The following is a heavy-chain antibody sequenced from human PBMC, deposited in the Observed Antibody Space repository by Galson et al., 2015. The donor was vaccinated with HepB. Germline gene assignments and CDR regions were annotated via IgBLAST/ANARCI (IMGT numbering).Heavy chain of an antibody. CDR1: GGSINSYY. CDR2: ISYSGST. V-gene: IGHV4-59*08. D-gene: IGHD1-20*01. Sequence: SETLSLTCTVSGGSINSYYWSWIRQPPGKGLEWIGYISYSGSTNYNPSLKSRVTISVDTSKNQFSLRLSSVTAADTAVYYCARHAVRRLRQYNFAEYFQHWGQGTLVTVSS. CDR3: ARHAVRRLRQYNFAEYFQH. J-gene: IGHJ1*01.